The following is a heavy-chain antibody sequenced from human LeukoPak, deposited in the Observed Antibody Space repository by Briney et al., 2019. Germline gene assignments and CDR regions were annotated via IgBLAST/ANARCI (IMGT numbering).Heavy chain of an antibody. CDR2: ISSNGGST. CDR1: GFTFSSYA. Sequence: GGSLRLSCAASGFTFSSYAMHWVRQAPGKGLEYVSAISSNGGSTYYANSVRGRFTISRDNSKNTLYLQMGSLRAEDMAVYYCARSSGWYDDWFDPWGQGTLVTVSS. J-gene: IGHJ5*02. CDR3: ARSSGWYDDWFDP. V-gene: IGHV3-64*01. D-gene: IGHD6-19*01.